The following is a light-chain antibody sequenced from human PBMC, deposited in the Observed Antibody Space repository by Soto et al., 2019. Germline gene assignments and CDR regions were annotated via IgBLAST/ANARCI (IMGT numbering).Light chain of an antibody. J-gene: IGKJ1*01. CDR1: QSVSSSS. CDR3: QQYGSSPRT. V-gene: IGKV3-20*01. Sequence: IVLTQSPGTLSLSPGDRATLSCRASQSVSSSSLAWYQQKPGQAPRLLIYGASIRATGIPDRFSGSGSGTDFTLTISRLEPEDFAVYYCQQYGSSPRTFGQGTKVEIK. CDR2: GAS.